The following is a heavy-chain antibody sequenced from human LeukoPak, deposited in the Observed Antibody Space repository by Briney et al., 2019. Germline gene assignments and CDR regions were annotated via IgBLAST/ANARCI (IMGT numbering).Heavy chain of an antibody. D-gene: IGHD3-22*01. CDR2: IDPKSGDT. CDR1: GYTFTGYY. J-gene: IGHJ4*02. CDR3: ARADDSVEASVHFDY. Sequence: GASVKVSCEASGYTFTGYYIHWVRQAPGQGLEWMGWIDPKSGDTNYVQKFQGRVTMTRDTSISTAYMELSRLRSDDTAVYYCARADDSVEASVHFDYWGQGTLVTVSS. V-gene: IGHV1-2*02.